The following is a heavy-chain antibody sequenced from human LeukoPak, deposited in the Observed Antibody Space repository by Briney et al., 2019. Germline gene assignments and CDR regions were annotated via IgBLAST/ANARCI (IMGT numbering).Heavy chain of an antibody. CDR2: ISSSSSYI. D-gene: IGHD5-24*01. CDR1: GFTFSSYS. V-gene: IGHV3-21*01. CDR3: ARERDGRFFDY. J-gene: IGHJ4*02. Sequence: GGSLRLSCAASGFTFSSYSMNWVRQAPGKGLEWVSSISSSSSYIYYADSVKGRFTISRDNAKNSLYLQTNSLRAEDTAVYYCARERDGRFFDYWGQGTLVTVSS.